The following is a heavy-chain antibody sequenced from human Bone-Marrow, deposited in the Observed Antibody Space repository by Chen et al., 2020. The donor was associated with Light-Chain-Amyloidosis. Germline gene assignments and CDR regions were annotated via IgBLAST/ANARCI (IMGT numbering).Heavy chain of an antibody. CDR3: ARRRDGYNFDY. CDR2: IYPDDSDV. CDR1: GYPFPNYW. V-gene: IGHV5-51*01. J-gene: IGHJ4*02. Sequence: EVQLEQSGPEVKKPGESLKISCKGSGYPFPNYWIGWVRQMPGKGLEWMGVIYPDDSDVRYSPSFEGQVTISADKSITTAYLQWRSLKASDTAMYYCARRRDGYNFDYWGQGTLVTVSS. D-gene: IGHD5-12*01.